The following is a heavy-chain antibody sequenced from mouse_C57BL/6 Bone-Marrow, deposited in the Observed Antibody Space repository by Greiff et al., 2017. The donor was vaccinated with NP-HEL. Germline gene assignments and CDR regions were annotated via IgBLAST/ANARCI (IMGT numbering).Heavy chain of an antibody. CDR3: ARSEVTPYYYAMDY. Sequence: QVQLQQPGAELVKPGASVKLSCKASGYTFTSYWMHWVKQRPGQGLAWIGMIHPNSGSTNYNEKFKSKATLTVDKSSSTAYMQLSSLTSEDSAVYYCARSEVTPYYYAMDYWGQGTSVTVSS. D-gene: IGHD2-2*01. V-gene: IGHV1-64*01. CDR1: GYTFTSYW. CDR2: IHPNSGST. J-gene: IGHJ4*01.